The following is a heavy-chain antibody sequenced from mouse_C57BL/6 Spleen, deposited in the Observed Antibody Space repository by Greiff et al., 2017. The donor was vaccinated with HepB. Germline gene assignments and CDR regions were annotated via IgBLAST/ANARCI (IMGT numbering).Heavy chain of an antibody. CDR3: AREDYYYGSSYAMDY. V-gene: IGHV1-80*01. J-gene: IGHJ4*01. Sequence: QVQLQQSGAELVKPGASVKISCKASGYAFSSYWMNWVKQRPGKGLEWIGQIYPGDGDTNYNGKFKGKATLTADKSSSTAYMQRSSLTSEDSAVYFCAREDYYYGSSYAMDYWGQGTSVTVSS. CDR2: IYPGDGDT. CDR1: GYAFSSYW. D-gene: IGHD1-1*01.